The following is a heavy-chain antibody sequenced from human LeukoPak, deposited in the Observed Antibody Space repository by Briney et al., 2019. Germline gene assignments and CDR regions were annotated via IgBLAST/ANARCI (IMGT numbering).Heavy chain of an antibody. CDR1: GFTFNSYG. Sequence: PGGSLRLSCAASGFTFNSYGMHWVRQAPGKGLEWVAFTRYDGRDKYYVDSVKGRFTISRDNAKNSLYLQMNSLRAEDTAVYYCARDVGEYCSSTSCYASDYWGQGTLVTVSS. J-gene: IGHJ4*02. V-gene: IGHV3-30*02. CDR3: ARDVGEYCSSTSCYASDY. D-gene: IGHD2-2*01. CDR2: TRYDGRDK.